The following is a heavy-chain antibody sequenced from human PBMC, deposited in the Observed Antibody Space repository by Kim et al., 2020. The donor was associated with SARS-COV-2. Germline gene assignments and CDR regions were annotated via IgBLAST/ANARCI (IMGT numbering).Heavy chain of an antibody. J-gene: IGHJ4*02. CDR2: INHSGST. Sequence: SETLSLTCAVYGGSFSGYYWSWIRQPPGKGLEWIGEINHSGSTNYNPSLKSRVTISVDTSKNQFSLKLSSVTAADTAVYYCARTTNSSGWYFDYWGQGT. CDR3: ARTTNSSGWYFDY. V-gene: IGHV4-34*01. D-gene: IGHD6-19*01. CDR1: GGSFSGYY.